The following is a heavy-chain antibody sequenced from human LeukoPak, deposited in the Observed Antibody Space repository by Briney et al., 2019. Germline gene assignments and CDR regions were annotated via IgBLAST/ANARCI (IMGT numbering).Heavy chain of an antibody. J-gene: IGHJ4*02. CDR1: GFIFSSYG. CDR2: ISGSGGST. D-gene: IGHD3-22*01. CDR3: AKAPPRITMIVVVTTRGGY. V-gene: IGHV3-23*01. Sequence: GGSLRLSCAASGFIFSSYGMHWVRQAPGKGLEWVSAISGSGGSTYYADSVKGRFTISRDNSKNTLYLQMNSLRAEDTAVYYCAKAPPRITMIVVVTTRGGYWGQGTLVTVSS.